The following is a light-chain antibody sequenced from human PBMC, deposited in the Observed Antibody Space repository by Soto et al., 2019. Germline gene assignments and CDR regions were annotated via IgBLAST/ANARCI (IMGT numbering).Light chain of an antibody. CDR3: CSYAATSTLV. V-gene: IGLV2-11*01. CDR1: SSDVGGYNF. CDR2: DVS. Sequence: QSVLTQPRSVSGSPGQSVTISCTGTSSDVGGYNFVSWYQQHPGKAPRLVIYDVSQRPSGVPDRFSGSKSGNTASLTISGLRAEDEADYYCCSYAATSTLVFGGGTQLTVL. J-gene: IGLJ3*02.